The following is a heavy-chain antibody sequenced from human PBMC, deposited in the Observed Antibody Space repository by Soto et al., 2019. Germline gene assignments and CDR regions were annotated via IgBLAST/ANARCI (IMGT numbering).Heavy chain of an antibody. J-gene: IGHJ3*02. CDR1: GFTFSSYS. V-gene: IGHV3-48*01. CDR2: ISSSSSTI. Sequence: PGGSLRLSCAASGFTFSSYSMNWVRQAPGKGLEWVSYISSSSSTIYYADSVKGRFTISRDNAKNSLYLQMNSLRAEDTAVYYCARDPPMVRGVITASDAFDIWGQGTMVTVSS. CDR3: ARDPPMVRGVITASDAFDI. D-gene: IGHD3-10*01.